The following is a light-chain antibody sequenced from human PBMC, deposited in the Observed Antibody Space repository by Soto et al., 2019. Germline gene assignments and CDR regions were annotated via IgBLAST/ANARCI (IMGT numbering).Light chain of an antibody. CDR2: EVS. Sequence: QSVLTQPASVSGSPGQSITISCTVTSSDVGGYNYVSWYQQHPGKAPKLMIYEVSNRPSGVSNRFSGSKSGNTASLTISGLQAEDEADYYCISYTSSSTPYVFGTGTKVTVL. CDR1: SSDVGGYNY. J-gene: IGLJ1*01. V-gene: IGLV2-14*01. CDR3: ISYTSSSTPYV.